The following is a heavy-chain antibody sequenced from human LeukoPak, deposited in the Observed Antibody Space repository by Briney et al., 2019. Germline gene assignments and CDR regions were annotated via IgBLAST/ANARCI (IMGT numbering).Heavy chain of an antibody. V-gene: IGHV4-39*01. CDR3: ARASPPPYYYDSSGPFDY. Sequence: SETLSLTCTVSGGSISSSSYYWGWIRQPPGKGLEWIGSIYYSGSTYYNPSLKSRVTISVDTSKNQFSLKLSSVTAADTAVYYCARASPPPYYYDSSGPFDYWGQGTLVTVSS. D-gene: IGHD3-22*01. CDR2: IYYSGST. CDR1: GGSISSSSYY. J-gene: IGHJ4*02.